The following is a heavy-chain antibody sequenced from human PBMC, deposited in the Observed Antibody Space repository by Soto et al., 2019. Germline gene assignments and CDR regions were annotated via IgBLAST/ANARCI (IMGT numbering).Heavy chain of an antibody. D-gene: IGHD2-15*01. CDR1: GGTFSSYA. CDR2: IIPIFGTA. V-gene: IGHV1-69*13. Sequence: GASVKVSCKASGGTFSSYAISWVRQAPGQGLEWMGGIIPIFGTANYAQKFQGRVTITADESTSTAYMELSSLRCEDTAVYYCARDEISIVVVVASVGWFDPWGQGTLVTVSS. CDR3: ARDEISIVVVVASVGWFDP. J-gene: IGHJ5*02.